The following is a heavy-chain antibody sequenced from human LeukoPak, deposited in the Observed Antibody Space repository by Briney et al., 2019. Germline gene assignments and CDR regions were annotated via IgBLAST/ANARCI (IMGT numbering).Heavy chain of an antibody. J-gene: IGHJ5*02. CDR1: GGTFSSYA. CDR2: INPNSGGT. D-gene: IGHD6-13*01. V-gene: IGHV1-2*02. CDR3: ARDNVDGSWYLLVPTNWFDP. Sequence: ASVKVSCKASGGTFSSYAISWVRQAPGQGLEWMGWINPNSGGTNYAQKFQGRVTMTRDTSISTAYMELSRLRSDDTAVYYCARDNVDGSWYLLVPTNWFDPWGQGTLVTVSS.